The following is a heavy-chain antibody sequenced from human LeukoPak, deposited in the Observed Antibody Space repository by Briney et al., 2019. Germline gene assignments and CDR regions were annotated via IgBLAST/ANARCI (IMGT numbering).Heavy chain of an antibody. CDR2: ISYDGSNK. Sequence: GGSLRLSCAASGFTFSSYAMHWVRQAPGKGLEWVAVISYDGSNKYYADSVKGRFTISRDNSKNTLYLQMNSLRAEDTAVYYCARDPSSGSPHGWFDPWGQGTLVTVSS. CDR1: GFTFSSYA. V-gene: IGHV3-30-3*01. J-gene: IGHJ5*02. D-gene: IGHD1-26*01. CDR3: ARDPSSGSPHGWFDP.